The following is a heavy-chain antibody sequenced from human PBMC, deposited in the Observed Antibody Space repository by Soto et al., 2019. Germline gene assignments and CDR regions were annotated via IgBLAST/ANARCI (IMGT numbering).Heavy chain of an antibody. CDR1: GFTFDDYA. Sequence: EVQLVESGGGLVQPGRSLRLSCAASGFTFDDYAMHWVRQAPGKGLEWVSGISWNSGSIVYADSVKGRFTISRDNARNSLYLQMNSLRAEDTALYYCAKDNSSWKVQGYYYYYYMDVWGKGTTVTVSS. CDR3: AKDNSSWKVQGYYYYYYMDV. D-gene: IGHD6-13*01. V-gene: IGHV3-9*01. CDR2: ISWNSGSI. J-gene: IGHJ6*03.